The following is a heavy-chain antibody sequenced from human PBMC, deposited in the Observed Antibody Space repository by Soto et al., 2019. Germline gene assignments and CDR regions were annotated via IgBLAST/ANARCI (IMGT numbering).Heavy chain of an antibody. CDR1: GFTFSDYD. CDR2: ISYDGSNR. CDR3: AKGRCIITSCRVSYGMDV. J-gene: IGHJ6*02. D-gene: IGHD2-2*01. V-gene: IGHV3-30*18. Sequence: QVQLVESGGGVVQPGRSLRLSCAASGFTFSDYDMHWVRQAPGKGLEWVAVISYDGSNRYYADSVKGRFTVSRDNSRNTLYLQMNSLRPDDTAVYYCAKGRCIITSCRVSYGMDVWGQGTTVTVSS.